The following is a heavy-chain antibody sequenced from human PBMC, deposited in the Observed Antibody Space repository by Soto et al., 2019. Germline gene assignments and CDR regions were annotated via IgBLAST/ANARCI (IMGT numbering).Heavy chain of an antibody. CDR2: INAGNGNT. CDR3: ARAHFWSGSYYFDY. V-gene: IGHV1-3*01. Sequence: QVQLVQSGAEVKKPGASVKVSCKASGYTFTSYAMHWVRQAPGQRLEWMGWINAGNGNTKYSQKFQGRVTITRDTSASTAYMELSSLRSEDTAVYSCARAHFWSGSYYFDYWGQGTLVTVSS. J-gene: IGHJ4*02. CDR1: GYTFTSYA. D-gene: IGHD3-3*01.